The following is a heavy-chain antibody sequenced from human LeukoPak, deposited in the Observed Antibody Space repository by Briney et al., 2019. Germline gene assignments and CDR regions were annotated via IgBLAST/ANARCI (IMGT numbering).Heavy chain of an antibody. CDR1: GFTFSDYY. Sequence: PGGSLRLSCAASGFTFSDYYMSWIRQAPGKGLEWVSYISSSRSYSNYADSVKGRFTISRDNAKNSLYLQMISLRAEDTAVYYCARDLTPYDTPTSWFDPWGQGTLVTVSS. J-gene: IGHJ5*02. D-gene: IGHD3-9*01. CDR3: ARDLTPYDTPTSWFDP. CDR2: ISSSRSYS. V-gene: IGHV3-11*05.